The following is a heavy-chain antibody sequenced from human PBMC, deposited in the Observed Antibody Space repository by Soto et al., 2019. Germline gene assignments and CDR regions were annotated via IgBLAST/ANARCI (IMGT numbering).Heavy chain of an antibody. CDR1: GFSFSRYT. CDR2: IHPGDSDT. CDR3: ARSRSCSGGSCYRSAFDI. V-gene: IGHV5-51*01. D-gene: IGHD2-15*01. Sequence: PGESLKISCVGSGFSFSRYTVGWVRQVPGKGLEWMGVIHPGDSDTRYSPSFQGQVTISADKSISTAYLQWSSLKASDTAMYYCARSRSCSGGSCYRSAFDIWGQGTMVTVSS. J-gene: IGHJ3*02.